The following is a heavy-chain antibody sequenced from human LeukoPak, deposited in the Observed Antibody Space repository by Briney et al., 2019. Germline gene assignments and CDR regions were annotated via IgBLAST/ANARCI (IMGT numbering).Heavy chain of an antibody. CDR1: GFTFSRYA. V-gene: IGHV3-23*01. Sequence: GGSLRLSCAASGFTFSRYAMSWARQAPGKGLEWFSAISDTGGNTYYTDSVKGLFTISRDNSRNTLYLQMNSLRVEDTAFYYCATLVFDSSGYSYFDYWGQGTLVTVSS. CDR3: ATLVFDSSGYSYFDY. CDR2: ISDTGGNT. J-gene: IGHJ4*02. D-gene: IGHD3-22*01.